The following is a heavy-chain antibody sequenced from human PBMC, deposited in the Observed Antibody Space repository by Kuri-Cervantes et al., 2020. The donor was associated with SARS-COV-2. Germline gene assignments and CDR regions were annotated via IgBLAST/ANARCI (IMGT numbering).Heavy chain of an antibody. D-gene: IGHD3-22*01. Sequence: GGSLRLSCAASGFTFDDYAMHWVRQAPGKGLEWVSGISWNSGSIGYADSVKGRFTISRDNSKNTLYLQMNSLRPEDTGVYYCARDISSGHYLQGAGDYWGQGTLVTVSS. J-gene: IGHJ4*02. V-gene: IGHV3-9*01. CDR3: ARDISSGHYLQGAGDY. CDR1: GFTFDDYA. CDR2: ISWNSGSI.